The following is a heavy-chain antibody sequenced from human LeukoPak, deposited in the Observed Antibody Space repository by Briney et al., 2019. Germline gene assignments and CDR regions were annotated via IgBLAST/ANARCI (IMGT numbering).Heavy chain of an antibody. CDR2: ISGSGGST. V-gene: IGHV3-23*01. J-gene: IGHJ4*02. Sequence: GGSLRLSCAASGFTFSSYAMSWVRQAPGKGLEWVSAISGSGGSTYYADSVKGRFTVSRDNSKNTLYLQMNSLRAEDTAVYYCATCITMVRVDFDYWGQGTLVTVSS. CDR1: GFTFSSYA. CDR3: ATCITMVRVDFDY. D-gene: IGHD3-10*01.